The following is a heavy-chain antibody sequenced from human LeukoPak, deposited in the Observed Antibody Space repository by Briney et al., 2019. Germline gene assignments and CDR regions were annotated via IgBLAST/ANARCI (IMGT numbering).Heavy chain of an antibody. CDR3: ARGGLEPVDY. CDR2: ISGSGGSI. V-gene: IGHV3-23*01. J-gene: IGHJ4*02. D-gene: IGHD3-16*01. Sequence: GGSLRLSCAASGFTFSSYGMSWVRQAPGKGLEWVSGISGSGGSIYNADSVKGRLTISRDNSKNTLYLQMNSLGAEDTAVYYCARGGLEPVDYWGQGTLVTVSS. CDR1: GFTFSSYG.